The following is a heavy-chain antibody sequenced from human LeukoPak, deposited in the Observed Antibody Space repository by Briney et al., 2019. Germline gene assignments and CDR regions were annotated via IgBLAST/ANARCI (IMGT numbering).Heavy chain of an antibody. V-gene: IGHV4-4*07. CDR1: GGSISSYY. CDR2: IYTSGST. CDR3: ARAVQQWRVNGAWFDP. D-gene: IGHD6-19*01. Sequence: SETLPLTCTVSGGSISSYYWSWIRQPAGKGLEWIGRIYTSGSTNYNPSLKSRVTMSVDTSKNQFSLKLSSVTAADTAVYYCARAVQQWRVNGAWFDPWGQGTLVTVSS. J-gene: IGHJ5*02.